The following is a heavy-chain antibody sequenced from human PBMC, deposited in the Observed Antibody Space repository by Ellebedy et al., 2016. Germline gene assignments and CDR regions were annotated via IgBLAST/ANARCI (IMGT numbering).Heavy chain of an antibody. CDR2: ISSNEGST. Sequence: GGSLRLSXAASGFTFSSYAMHWVRQAPGKGLEYVSAISSNEGSTYYADSVKGRFTISRDNSKNTLYLQMGSLRAEDTAVYYCARGPQWGVVVPAAMEVEYYYYMDVWGKGTTVTVSS. D-gene: IGHD2-2*01. V-gene: IGHV3-64*02. CDR1: GFTFSSYA. CDR3: ARGPQWGVVVPAAMEVEYYYYMDV. J-gene: IGHJ6*03.